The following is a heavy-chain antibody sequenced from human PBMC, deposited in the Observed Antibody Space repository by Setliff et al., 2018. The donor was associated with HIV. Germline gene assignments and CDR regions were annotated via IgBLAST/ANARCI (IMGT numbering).Heavy chain of an antibody. CDR3: AREQRLFYFDS. J-gene: IGHJ4*02. CDR2: INTNTGNP. V-gene: IGHV7-4-1*02. CDR1: GYTFTSYG. Sequence: ASVKVSCKASGYTFTSYGMNWVRQVPGQGLEWMGWINTNTGNPMYAQGFTGRYVFSLDTSVSTAYLQISSLKAEDTAVYYCAREQRLFYFDSWGQGTLVTVSS.